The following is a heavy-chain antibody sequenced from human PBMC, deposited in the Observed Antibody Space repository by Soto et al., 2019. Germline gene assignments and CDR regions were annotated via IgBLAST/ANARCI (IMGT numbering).Heavy chain of an antibody. CDR1: GYTITNYA. Sequence: GYTITNYAXHWVRQAPGQRLEWMGWINVANGSTEYSQKFQGRLTITGDTSASTAYMELSSLRSEDTAVYYCARDYDFVWGSHEAVLAFWLHGSFDL. J-gene: IGHJ2*01. D-gene: IGHD3-16*01. CDR3: ARDYDFVWGSHEAVLAFWLHGSFDL. CDR2: INVANGST. V-gene: IGHV1-3*01.